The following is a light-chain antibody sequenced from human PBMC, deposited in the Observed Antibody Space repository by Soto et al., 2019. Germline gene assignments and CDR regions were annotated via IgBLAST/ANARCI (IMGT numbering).Light chain of an antibody. Sequence: EIVMTHSPATLSVSPCERVTLSSSARQSVGSNLAWYQQRPGQAPRLLIYGASSRATGIPDRFSGSGSGTDFTLTISRLEAVDFAVYYCQQYGRSSWPFGQGTKVDNK. J-gene: IGKJ1*01. CDR3: QQYGRSSWP. CDR2: GAS. V-gene: IGKV3-20*01. CDR1: QSVGSN.